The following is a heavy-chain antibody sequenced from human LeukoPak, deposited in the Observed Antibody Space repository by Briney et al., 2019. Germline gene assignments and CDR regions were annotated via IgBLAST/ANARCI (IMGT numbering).Heavy chain of an antibody. CDR3: ARTGYCSGATCFYYYSYYMDV. Sequence: PGGSLRLSCAASGFTFSSYGLHWVRQAPGKGLEWVAFIRYDGSNKYYADSVKGRFTISRDNAKNSLYLQMNSLRAEDTAVYYCARTGYCSGATCFYYYSYYMDVWGKGTTVTVSS. J-gene: IGHJ6*03. V-gene: IGHV3-30*02. CDR2: IRYDGSNK. CDR1: GFTFSSYG. D-gene: IGHD2-15*01.